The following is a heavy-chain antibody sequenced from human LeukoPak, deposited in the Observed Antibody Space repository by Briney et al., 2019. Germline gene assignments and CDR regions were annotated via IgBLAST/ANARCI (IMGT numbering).Heavy chain of an antibody. V-gene: IGHV3-23*01. CDR2: ITYSGGTT. CDR3: AKGRLGDYYYDMDV. CDR1: GFTFNNYA. J-gene: IGHJ6*02. Sequence: GESLRLSCAASGFTFNNYALTWVRQAPGKGLEWVSTITYSGGTTYYAVSVKGRFTLSRDNSKNTLYLQMNSLRVEDTAVYYCAKGRLGDYYYDMDVWGQGTTVTASS.